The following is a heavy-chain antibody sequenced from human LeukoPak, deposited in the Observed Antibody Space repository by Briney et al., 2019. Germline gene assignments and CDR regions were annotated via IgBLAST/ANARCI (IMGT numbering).Heavy chain of an antibody. CDR2: IKEDGSQK. J-gene: IGHJ4*02. CDR3: ARRGGSSSRRSPVDY. V-gene: IGHV3-7*01. Sequence: GGSLRLSCAASGFTFSSHWMTWVRQAPGKGPEWVANIKEDGSQKYYVDSVRGRFTISRDNAKNSLFLQMNNLRVEDTAVYYCARRGGSSSRRSPVDYWGQGTLVTVSS. D-gene: IGHD6-6*01. CDR1: GFTFSSHW.